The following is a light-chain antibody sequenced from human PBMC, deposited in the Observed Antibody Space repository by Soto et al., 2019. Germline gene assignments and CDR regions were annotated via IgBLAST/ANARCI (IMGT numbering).Light chain of an antibody. V-gene: IGKV3-11*01. CDR3: QQRLKLVT. Sequence: IVVIQVPSTLSLYPGERATLSCRASQSVGDYLAWYQRKPGQPPRLLIYDASKRATGIPARFSGSGSGADFTLTISSLEPEDFALYYCQQRLKLVTFGGGTKVDIK. CDR1: QSVGDY. J-gene: IGKJ4*01. CDR2: DAS.